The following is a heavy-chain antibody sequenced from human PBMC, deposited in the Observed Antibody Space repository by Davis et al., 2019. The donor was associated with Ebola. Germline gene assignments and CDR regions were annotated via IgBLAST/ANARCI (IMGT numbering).Heavy chain of an antibody. Sequence: GESLKISCAASGFTFSSYAMHWVRQAPGKGLEWVAVISYDGSNKYYADSVKGRFTISRDNSKNTLYLQMNSLGAEDTAVYYCANAPTEITIFGVVYFDYWGQGTLVTVSS. V-gene: IGHV3-30-3*01. CDR3: ANAPTEITIFGVVYFDY. J-gene: IGHJ4*02. D-gene: IGHD3-3*01. CDR2: ISYDGSNK. CDR1: GFTFSSYA.